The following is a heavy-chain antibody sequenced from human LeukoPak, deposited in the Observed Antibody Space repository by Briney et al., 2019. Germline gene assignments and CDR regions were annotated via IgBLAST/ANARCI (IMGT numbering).Heavy chain of an antibody. CDR1: GYTFIDYS. CDR3: ARRYYDILTGPNWFDP. CDR2: IHPADSHT. Sequence: GESLKISCKGSGYTFIDYSIAWVRQMPGKGLEWMGFIHPADSHTTYSPSFQGQVTISADKSISTAYLQWSSLKASDTAMYYCARRYYDILTGPNWFDPWGQGTLVTVSS. D-gene: IGHD3-9*01. V-gene: IGHV5-51*01. J-gene: IGHJ5*02.